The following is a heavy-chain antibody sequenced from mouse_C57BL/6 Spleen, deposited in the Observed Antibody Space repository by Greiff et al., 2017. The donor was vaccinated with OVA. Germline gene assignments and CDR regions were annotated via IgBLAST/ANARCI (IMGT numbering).Heavy chain of an antibody. Sequence: DGQLQQSGPELVKPGASVKIPCKASGYTFTDYNMDWVKQSHGKSLEWIGDINPNNGGTIYNQKFKGKATLTVDKSSSTAYMELRSLTSEDTAVYYCARSHYGSSYEFAYWGQGTLVTVSA. CDR1: GYTFTDYN. J-gene: IGHJ3*01. CDR2: INPNNGGT. V-gene: IGHV1-18*01. CDR3: ARSHYGSSYEFAY. D-gene: IGHD1-1*01.